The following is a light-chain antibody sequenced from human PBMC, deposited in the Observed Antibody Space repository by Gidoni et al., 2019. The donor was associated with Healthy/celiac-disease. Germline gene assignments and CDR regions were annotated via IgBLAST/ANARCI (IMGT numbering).Light chain of an antibody. V-gene: IGLV2-14*01. CDR1: SSDVGGYNY. J-gene: IGLJ2*01. CDR3: SSYTSSSTLGV. Sequence: QSALIHPASVSGSPGQSITISCTGTSSDVGGYNYVPWYQQHPGKAPKLMIYEVSNRPSGVSYRVSGSKSGNTASLTISGLQAEDEADDYCSSYTSSSTLGVFGGGTKLTVL. CDR2: EVS.